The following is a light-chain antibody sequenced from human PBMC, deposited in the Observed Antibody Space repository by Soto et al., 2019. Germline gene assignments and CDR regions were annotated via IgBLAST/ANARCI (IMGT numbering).Light chain of an antibody. CDR3: QQYHGSSLT. Sequence: DIPMTQSPPALSASVGDRVTITCRASESVQKWLAWYQQKAGKAPKVLIYDASTLETGVPSRFSGSGSGTEFALTISSLQPNDSATYCCQQYHGSSLTFAQGTKVEI. CDR2: DAS. CDR1: ESVQKW. J-gene: IGKJ1*01. V-gene: IGKV1-5*01.